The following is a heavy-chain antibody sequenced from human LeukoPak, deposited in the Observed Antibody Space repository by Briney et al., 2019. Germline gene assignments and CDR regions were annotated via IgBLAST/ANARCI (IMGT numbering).Heavy chain of an antibody. Sequence: SETLSLTCTVSGGSISSYYWSWIRQPPGRGLEWIGYVSNRGTTNDHPSLKSRVTISVDKSKNRFSLKLRSVTAADTAVYYCARGMRGVIPAAIGDYWGQGTLVTVSS. CDR3: ARGMRGVIPAAIGDY. J-gene: IGHJ4*02. CDR1: GGSISSYY. CDR2: VSNRGTT. D-gene: IGHD2-2*02. V-gene: IGHV4-59*08.